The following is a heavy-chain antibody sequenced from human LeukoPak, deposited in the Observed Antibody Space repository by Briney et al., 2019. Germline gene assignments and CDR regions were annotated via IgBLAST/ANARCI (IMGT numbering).Heavy chain of an antibody. Sequence: PRASLKLSCTASGYTFTSYAMNWVRQAPGQGLEWMVWINSHTGNPSYAQCFTGRFVFSLDTSVSTAYLQISSLKAEDTAVYYCARDGWDSPPYWYFDLWGRGTLVTVSA. CDR3: ARDGWDSPPYWYFDL. D-gene: IGHD1-26*01. V-gene: IGHV7-4-1*02. CDR1: GYTFTSYA. CDR2: INSHTGNP. J-gene: IGHJ2*01.